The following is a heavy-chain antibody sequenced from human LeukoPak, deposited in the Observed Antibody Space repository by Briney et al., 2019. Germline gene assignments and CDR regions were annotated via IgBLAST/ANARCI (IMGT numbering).Heavy chain of an antibody. V-gene: IGHV3-13*01. CDR1: GFTFSDYD. Sequence: QPGGSLRLSCAASGFTFSDYDMHWVRQATGKGLEWVSAIGTAGDTYYTGSVKGRFTISRENAKNSLYLQMNSLRAEDTAVYYCAKDRSFFVVVPAAPQFWGQGTMVTVSS. D-gene: IGHD2-2*01. CDR3: AKDRSFFVVVPAAPQF. J-gene: IGHJ3*01. CDR2: IGTAGDT.